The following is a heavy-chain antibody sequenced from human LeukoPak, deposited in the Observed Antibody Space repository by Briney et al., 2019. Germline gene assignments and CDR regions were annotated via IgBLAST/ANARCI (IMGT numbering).Heavy chain of an antibody. V-gene: IGHV1-18*01. CDR1: GYTFSTYG. D-gene: IGHD2-21*01. CDR3: ARDCGNCGGAPDDTFDI. Sequence: ASVKVSCKASGYTFSTYGISWVRQAPGQGLEWMGWISAYTGNTNYAQNVQGRVTMTTDTSTSAAYLELRSLRSDDTAVYYCARDCGNCGGAPDDTFDIWGKGTTVIVSS. CDR2: ISAYTGNT. J-gene: IGHJ6*04.